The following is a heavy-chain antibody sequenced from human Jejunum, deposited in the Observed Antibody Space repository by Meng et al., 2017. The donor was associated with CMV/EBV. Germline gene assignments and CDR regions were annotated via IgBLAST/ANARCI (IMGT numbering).Heavy chain of an antibody. J-gene: IGHJ6*02. CDR1: TFSSYK. Sequence: TFSSYKMNWVRQAPGKGLEWVSSISSGSNYIYYADSVKGRFTISRDDAKNSLFLQMDSLRAEDTAVYYCAREEALGFAFNYYYGMDVWGQGTTVTVSS. CDR3: AREEALGFAFNYYYGMDV. CDR2: ISSGSNYI. D-gene: IGHD3-16*01. V-gene: IGHV3-21*01.